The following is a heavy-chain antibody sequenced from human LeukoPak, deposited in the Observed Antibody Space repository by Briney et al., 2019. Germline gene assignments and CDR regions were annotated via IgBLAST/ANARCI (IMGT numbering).Heavy chain of an antibody. CDR2: ISAYNGNT. D-gene: IGHD2-2*01. V-gene: IGHV1-18*04. CDR3: ARRYCSSTSCHYFDY. Sequence: ASVKVSCKASGYTFTSYYMHWVRQSPGQGLEWMGWISAYNGNTNYAQKLQGRVTMTTDTSTSTAYMELRSLRSDDTAVYYCARRYCSSTSCHYFDYWGQGTLVTVSS. CDR1: GYTFTSYY. J-gene: IGHJ4*02.